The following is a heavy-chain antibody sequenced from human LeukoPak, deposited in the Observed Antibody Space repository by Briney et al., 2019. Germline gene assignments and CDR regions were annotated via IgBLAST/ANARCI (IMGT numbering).Heavy chain of an antibody. J-gene: IGHJ4*02. D-gene: IGHD2-15*01. Sequence: QPGGSLRLSCAASGFTLSDYWMHWVRQAPGKGLVWVSRINTDMSSTIYTDSVKGRFTISRDNAKNTLYLQMNSLRAEDTAVYYCARDLSHCSGGSCYSAHFDYWGLGTLVTVSS. CDR3: ARDLSHCSGGSCYSAHFDY. V-gene: IGHV3-74*01. CDR2: INTDMSST. CDR1: GFTLSDYW.